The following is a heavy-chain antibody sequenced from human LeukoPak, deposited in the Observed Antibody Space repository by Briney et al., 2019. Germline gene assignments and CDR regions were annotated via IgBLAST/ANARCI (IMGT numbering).Heavy chain of an antibody. D-gene: IGHD6-6*01. CDR1: GFTFSSYG. V-gene: IGHV3-30*03. CDR3: ARDGDSSSSGAVGDYYYYMDV. Sequence: GRSLRLSCAASGFTFSSYGMHWVRQAPGKGLEWVAVISYDGSNKYYADSVKGRFTISRDNSKNTLYLQMNSLRAEDTAVYYCARDGDSSSSGAVGDYYYYMDVWGKGTTVTVSS. CDR2: ISYDGSNK. J-gene: IGHJ6*03.